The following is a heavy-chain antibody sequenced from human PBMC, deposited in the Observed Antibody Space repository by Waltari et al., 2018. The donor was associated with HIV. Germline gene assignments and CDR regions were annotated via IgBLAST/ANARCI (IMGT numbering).Heavy chain of an antibody. D-gene: IGHD3-9*01. Sequence: EVQLVESGGGLVQPGGSLRLSCAPSGFTFSSSWMDWVRQAPGKGLVCVSRINSDGSSTRYADSVGGRFTISRDNAKNSVYLQMNSLRAEDTAVYYCASLQSLTGYPGSYWGQGTLVTVSS. CDR2: INSDGSST. J-gene: IGHJ4*02. CDR3: ASLQSLTGYPGSY. V-gene: IGHV3-74*01. CDR1: GFTFSSSW.